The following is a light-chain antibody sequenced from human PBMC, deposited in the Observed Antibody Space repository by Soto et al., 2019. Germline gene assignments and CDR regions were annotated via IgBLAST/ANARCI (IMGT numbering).Light chain of an antibody. J-gene: IGKJ3*01. CDR2: AAS. V-gene: IGKV1-6*01. Sequence: AIQMTQSPSSLSASVGDRVTITCRASQGTRNDLGWYQQKPGKAPKLLIYAASTLQSGVPSRFSGSGSGTDFTLTISCLQSEDFATYYCQQYYSYPFTFGPGTKVDIK. CDR3: QQYYSYPFT. CDR1: QGTRND.